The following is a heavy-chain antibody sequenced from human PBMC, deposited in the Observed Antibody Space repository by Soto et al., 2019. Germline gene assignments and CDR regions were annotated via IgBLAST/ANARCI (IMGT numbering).Heavy chain of an antibody. Sequence: QVQLVESGGGVVQPGRSLRLSCAASGFTFSSYAMHWVRQAPGKGLEWVAVISYDGSNKYYADSVKGRFTISRDNSKNTLYLQMISLRAEDTAVYYCARDSGPLYCSGGSCYYGDFDYWGQGTLVTVSS. CDR3: ARDSGPLYCSGGSCYYGDFDY. V-gene: IGHV3-30-3*01. CDR2: ISYDGSNK. J-gene: IGHJ4*02. CDR1: GFTFSSYA. D-gene: IGHD2-15*01.